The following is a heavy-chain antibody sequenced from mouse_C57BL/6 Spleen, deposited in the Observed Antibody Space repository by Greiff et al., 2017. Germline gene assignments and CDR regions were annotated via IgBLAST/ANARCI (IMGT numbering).Heavy chain of an antibody. CDR3: ARRLRREDYYYAMDY. Sequence: QVQLKESGAELMKPGASVKLSCKATGYTFTGYWIEWVKQRPGHGLEWIGEILPGSGSNNYNEKFKGKATFTADTSSNTAYMQLSSLTTEDSAIYYCARRLRREDYYYAMDYWGQGASVTVSS. V-gene: IGHV1-9*01. CDR1: GYTFTGYW. CDR2: ILPGSGSN. D-gene: IGHD2-4*01. J-gene: IGHJ4*01.